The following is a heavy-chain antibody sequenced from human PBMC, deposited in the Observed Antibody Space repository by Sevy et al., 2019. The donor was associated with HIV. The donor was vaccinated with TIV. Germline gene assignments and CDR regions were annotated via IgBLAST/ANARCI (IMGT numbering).Heavy chain of an antibody. CDR3: ARVIGDYSTQYYYYGMDV. CDR1: GGSITSTDFS. V-gene: IGHV4-31*11. Sequence: SETLSLTCAVSGGSITSTDFSCSWIRQAPGRGLEWIGYIYYSGSTYYNPSLKSRVTISVDTSKNQFSLKLSSVTAADTAVYYCARVIGDYSTQYYYYGMDVWGQGTTVTVSS. CDR2: IYYSGST. J-gene: IGHJ6*02. D-gene: IGHD6-13*01.